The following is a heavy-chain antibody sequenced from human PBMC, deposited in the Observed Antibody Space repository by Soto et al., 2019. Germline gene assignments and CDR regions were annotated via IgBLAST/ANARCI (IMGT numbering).Heavy chain of an antibody. CDR2: ISWNSGRI. Sequence: EVQLVESGGDLVQPGRSLRLSCAASGFTFDDYAMHWVRQAPGKGLEWVSGISWNSGRIGYADSVKGRFTISRDNAKHSLYLQMNSLRAEDTALYDCAKDVKDTVVWGVMAVWGKGTTVTVSS. CDR3: AKDVKDTVVWGVMAV. J-gene: IGHJ6*04. CDR1: GFTFDDYA. D-gene: IGHD3-10*01. V-gene: IGHV3-9*01.